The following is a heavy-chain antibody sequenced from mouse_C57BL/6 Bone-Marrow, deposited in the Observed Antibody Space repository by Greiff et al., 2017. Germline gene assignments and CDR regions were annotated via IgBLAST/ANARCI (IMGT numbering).Heavy chain of an antibody. CDR3: ARIYYYGINCGGFAY. J-gene: IGHJ3*01. D-gene: IGHD1-1*01. CDR2: SYPGDGDT. Sequence: QVQLQQSGPELVKPGASVKISCKASGYAFSSSWMNWVKQRPGKGLEWIGRSYPGDGDTNYNGNFKGKARLNADKSSSTDYMQLSSRTPEDSAVYFCARIYYYGINCGGFAYWCQGALVTGSA. V-gene: IGHV1-82*01. CDR1: GYAFSSSW.